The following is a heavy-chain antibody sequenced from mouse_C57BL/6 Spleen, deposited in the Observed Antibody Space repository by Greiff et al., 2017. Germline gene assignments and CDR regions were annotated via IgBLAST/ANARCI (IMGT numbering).Heavy chain of an antibody. CDR3: AREDYGSSWFAY. D-gene: IGHD1-1*01. Sequence: QVQLKQPGAELVKPGASVKMSCKASGYTFTSYWITWVKQRPGQGLEWIGDIYPGSGSTNYNEKFKSKATLTVDTSSSTAYMQLSSLTSEDSAVYYCAREDYGSSWFAYWGQGTLVTVSA. CDR1: GYTFTSYW. CDR2: IYPGSGST. V-gene: IGHV1-55*01. J-gene: IGHJ3*01.